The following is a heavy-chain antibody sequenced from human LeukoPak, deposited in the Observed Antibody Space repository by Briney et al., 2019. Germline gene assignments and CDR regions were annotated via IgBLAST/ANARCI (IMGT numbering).Heavy chain of an antibody. V-gene: IGHV3-7*01. CDR1: GFTFSSYR. CDR2: IKQDGSEK. J-gene: IGHJ4*02. Sequence: GGSLRLSCAASGFTFSSYRMSWVRQAPGKGLEWVANIKQDGSEKYYVDSVKGRFTISRDNAKNSLYLQMNSLRAEDTAVYYCARDTYGDYCDYWGQGTLVTVSS. CDR3: ARDTYGDYCDY. D-gene: IGHD4-17*01.